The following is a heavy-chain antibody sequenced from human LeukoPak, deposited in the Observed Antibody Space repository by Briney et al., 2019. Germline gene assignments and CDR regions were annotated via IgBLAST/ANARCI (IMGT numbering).Heavy chain of an antibody. V-gene: IGHV3-23*01. CDR1: GFTFSSFT. CDR3: ASANCGGDCYISAY. J-gene: IGHJ4*02. Sequence: QPGGSLRLSCAASGFTFSSFTMRWVRQAPGKGLEWVSSISSSGDTTYYVDSVKGRFTISRDNSKNTLYLQMNSLRAEDTAVYYCASANCGGDCYISAYWGQGTLVTVSS. CDR2: ISSSGDTT. D-gene: IGHD2-21*02.